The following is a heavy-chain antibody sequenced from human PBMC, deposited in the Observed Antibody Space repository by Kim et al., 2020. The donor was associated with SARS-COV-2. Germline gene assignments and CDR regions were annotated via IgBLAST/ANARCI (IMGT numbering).Heavy chain of an antibody. D-gene: IGHD3-10*01. J-gene: IGHJ4*02. Sequence: KNYVDSVKGRFTISRDNAANSLYLQVNSLGDEDTAVYYCARRGFGHDYWGQGTLVTVSS. CDR3: ARRGFGHDY. CDR2: K. V-gene: IGHV3-7*01.